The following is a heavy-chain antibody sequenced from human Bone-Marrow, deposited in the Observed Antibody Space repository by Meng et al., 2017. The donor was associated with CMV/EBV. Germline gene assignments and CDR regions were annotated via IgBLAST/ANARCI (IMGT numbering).Heavy chain of an antibody. CDR2: ISYDGSKQ. V-gene: IGHV3-30-3*01. Sequence: GESLKISCAASGFNLSDYAMHWVRQAPGKGLEWVAVISYDGSKQFYAASVRGRFTISRDNSKNMLSLQMNSLRPEDTAVYFCARDSNYIVVVPAAIGYWGQGTLVTVSS. CDR3: ARDSNYIVVVPAAIGY. D-gene: IGHD2-2*02. J-gene: IGHJ4*02. CDR1: GFNLSDYA.